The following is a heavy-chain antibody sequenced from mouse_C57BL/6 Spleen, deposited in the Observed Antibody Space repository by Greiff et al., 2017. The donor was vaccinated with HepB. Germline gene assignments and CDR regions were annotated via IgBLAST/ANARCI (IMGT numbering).Heavy chain of an antibody. CDR2: ISYDGSN. D-gene: IGHD2-1*01. CDR1: GYSITSGYY. V-gene: IGHV3-6*01. CDR3: ARDYLGAWFAY. Sequence: EVQLVESGPGLVKPSQSLSLTCSVTGYSITSGYYWNWIRQFPGNKLEWMGYISYDGSNNYNPSLKNRISITRDTSKNQFFLKLNSVTTEDTATYYCARDYLGAWFAYWGQGTLVTVSA. J-gene: IGHJ3*01.